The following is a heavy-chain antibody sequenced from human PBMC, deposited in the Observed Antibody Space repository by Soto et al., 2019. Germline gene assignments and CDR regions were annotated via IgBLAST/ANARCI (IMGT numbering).Heavy chain of an antibody. V-gene: IGHV3-53*01. CDR1: GFTVSSNY. J-gene: IGHJ4*02. CDR3: ARFWNSKKYYYDSSGYAS. D-gene: IGHD3-22*01. CDR2: IYSGGST. Sequence: GGSLRLSCAASGFTVSSNYMSWVRQAPGKGLEWVSVIYSGGSTYYADSVKGRFTISRDNSKNTLYLQMNSLRAEDTAVYYCARFWNSKKYYYDSSGYASWGQGTLVTVSS.